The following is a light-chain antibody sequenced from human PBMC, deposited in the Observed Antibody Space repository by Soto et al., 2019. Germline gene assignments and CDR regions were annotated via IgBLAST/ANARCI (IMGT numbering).Light chain of an antibody. CDR2: DAS. CDR1: QSVSSY. V-gene: IGKV3-11*01. J-gene: IGKJ4*01. CDR3: QQRSTWFLT. Sequence: EIVLTQSPATLSLSPGDRATLSCRASQSVSSYLAWYQQKPGQAPRLLIYDASNRATGIPARFSGSGSGTDFTLTISSLEPEDFAVYYCQQRSTWFLTFGGGTKVEIK.